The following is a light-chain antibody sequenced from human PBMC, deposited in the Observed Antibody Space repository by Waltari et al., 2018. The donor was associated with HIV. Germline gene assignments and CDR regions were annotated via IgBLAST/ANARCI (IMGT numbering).Light chain of an antibody. J-gene: IGLJ3*02. CDR3: QSLHCITAV. Sequence: NFMLTQPHSVSASPGNTVTISCTGSSGRVASNYVQGYQQRPGSPPSAVICNYDQRPSGVPDRFSGSISSSSDSASPTISGLKTEDEADYYCQSLHCITAVFGGGTKLTVL. V-gene: IGLV6-57*02. CDR1: SGRVASNY. CDR2: NYD.